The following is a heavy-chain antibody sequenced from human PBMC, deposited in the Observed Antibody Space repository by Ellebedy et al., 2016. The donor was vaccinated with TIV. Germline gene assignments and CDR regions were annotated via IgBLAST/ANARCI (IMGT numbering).Heavy chain of an antibody. D-gene: IGHD6-13*01. J-gene: IGHJ3*02. CDR2: IYSSGLN. CDR1: GGSISSYY. V-gene: IGHV4-39*07. Sequence: MPSETLSLTCTVSGGSISSYYWGWIRQPQGKGLEWVGSIYSSGLNFSSPSLKSRVTISVDTSTNQFSLSLSSVTAADTALYFCARILPVSYSTAFDIWGPGTMVTISS. CDR3: ARILPVSYSTAFDI.